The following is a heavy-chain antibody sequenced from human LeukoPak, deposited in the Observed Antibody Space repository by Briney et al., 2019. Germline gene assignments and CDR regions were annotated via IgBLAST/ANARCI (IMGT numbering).Heavy chain of an antibody. CDR3: ARPNYDSSSNWFDP. V-gene: IGHV1-18*01. J-gene: IGHJ5*02. D-gene: IGHD3-22*01. CDR1: GYTFTSYG. Sequence: ASVKVSCKAPGYTFTSYGISWVRQAPGQGLEWMGWISADNGNTNYAQKFQGRLTMTTDTSTSTAYMELRSLRSEDTAVYYCARPNYDSSSNWFDPWGQGTLVTVSS. CDR2: ISADNGNT.